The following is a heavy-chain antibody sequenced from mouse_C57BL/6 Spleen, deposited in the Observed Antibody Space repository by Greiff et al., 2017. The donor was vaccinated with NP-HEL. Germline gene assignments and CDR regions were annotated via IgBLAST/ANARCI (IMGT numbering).Heavy chain of an antibody. CDR2: IDPSDSET. D-gene: IGHD1-1*01. V-gene: IGHV1-52*01. Sequence: VQLQQPGAELVRPGSSVKLSCKASGYTFTSYWMHWVKQRPIQGLEWIGNIDPSDSETHYNQKFKDKATLTVDKSSSTAYMQLSSLTSEDSAVYYCARPGYYGSSYYAMDYWVKEPQSPSPQ. CDR1: GYTFTSYW. J-gene: IGHJ4*01. CDR3: ARPGYYGSSYYAMDY.